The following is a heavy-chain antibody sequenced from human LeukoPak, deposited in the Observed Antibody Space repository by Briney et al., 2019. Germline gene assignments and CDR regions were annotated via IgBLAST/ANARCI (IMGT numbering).Heavy chain of an antibody. D-gene: IGHD5-24*01. CDR1: GLTFSSYA. CDR2: ISYEGSNK. J-gene: IGHJ4*02. Sequence: GRSLTLSCAPSGLTFSSYATQWVRQPPGKGLEWVAVISYEGSNKYYADSVKGRFTISRDNSKNTLYLQMNSLRAEDTAVYYCARGTEGYTSDYWGQGTLVTVSS. V-gene: IGHV3-30*11. CDR3: ARGTEGYTSDY.